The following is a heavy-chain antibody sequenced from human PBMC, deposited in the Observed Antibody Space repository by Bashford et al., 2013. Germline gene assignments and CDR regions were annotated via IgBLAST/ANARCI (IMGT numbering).Heavy chain of an antibody. D-gene: IGHD1-20*01. J-gene: IGHJ6*02. Sequence: ASVKVSCKASGYTFSDFYMHWVRQAPGQGLEWMGWSNLNSGGANYAQNFQGRVTMTRDTSINTAYMELSSLTSDDTAVYYCARDRGDNWKDAWSPTLAYTLDVWGQGTAVTVSS. CDR2: SNLNSGGA. CDR1: GYTFSDFY. V-gene: IGHV1-2*02. CDR3: ARDRGDNWKDAWSPTLAYTLDV.